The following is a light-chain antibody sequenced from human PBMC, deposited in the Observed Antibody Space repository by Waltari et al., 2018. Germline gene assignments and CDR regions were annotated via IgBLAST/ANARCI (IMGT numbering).Light chain of an antibody. V-gene: IGLV2-23*02. CDR2: EVY. CDR1: SSDVGSYDL. CDR3: CSYAGSSTFT. J-gene: IGLJ2*01. Sequence: QSALTQPASVSGSPGQSITISCTGTSSDVGSYDLVSWYQQDPGKATKLRIYEVYKRPSGFSNRFSGAKSGNAASLTISGLQAEDEADYYCCSYAGSSTFTFGGGTKLTVL.